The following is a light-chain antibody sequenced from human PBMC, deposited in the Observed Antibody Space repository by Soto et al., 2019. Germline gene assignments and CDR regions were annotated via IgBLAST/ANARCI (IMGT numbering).Light chain of an antibody. CDR1: QSVSSY. CDR3: QQRSNFPLT. Sequence: EIVLTQSPATLSLSPGERATLSCRASQSVSSYLAWYQQKPGQAPRLLIYDASNRATGIPARFSGCGSGTDFTLTISSLEPEDFAVYYCQQRSNFPLTFGGGTKVDIK. J-gene: IGKJ4*01. CDR2: DAS. V-gene: IGKV3-11*01.